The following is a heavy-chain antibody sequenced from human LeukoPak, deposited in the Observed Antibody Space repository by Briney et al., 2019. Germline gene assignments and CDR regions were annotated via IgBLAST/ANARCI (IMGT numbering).Heavy chain of an antibody. CDR2: IGTAGDT. D-gene: IGHD1-26*01. CDR3: ARDYSGSYGGTAYYYMDV. V-gene: IGHV3-13*01. J-gene: IGHJ6*03. Sequence: GGSLRLSCVASGFTFSTYDMHWVRQGPGKGLEWVSDIGTAGDTYYPGSVKGRFTISRDNAKNTLCLQMNSLRAEDTAVYYCARDYSGSYGGTAYYYMDVWGKGTTVTVSS. CDR1: GFTFSTYD.